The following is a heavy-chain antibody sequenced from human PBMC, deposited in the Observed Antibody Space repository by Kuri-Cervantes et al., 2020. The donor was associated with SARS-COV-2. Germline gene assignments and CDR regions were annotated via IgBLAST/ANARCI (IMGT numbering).Heavy chain of an antibody. CDR1: GFTFSSYG. CDR2: ISYDGSNK. Sequence: GESLKISCAASGFTFSSYGMHWVRQAPGKGLEWVAVISYDGSNKYYADSVKGRFTISRDNAKNSLYLQMNSLRAGDTAVYYCARGHYDFWSGYHTQYYFDYWGQGTLVTVSS. V-gene: IGHV3-30*03. J-gene: IGHJ4*02. CDR3: ARGHYDFWSGYHTQYYFDY. D-gene: IGHD3-3*01.